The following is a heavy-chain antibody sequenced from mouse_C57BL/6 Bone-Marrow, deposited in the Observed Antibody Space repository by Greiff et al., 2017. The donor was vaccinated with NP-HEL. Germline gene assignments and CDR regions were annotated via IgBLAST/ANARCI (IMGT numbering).Heavy chain of an antibody. CDR2: IWSDGST. D-gene: IGHD2-4*01. V-gene: IGHV2-6*03. J-gene: IGHJ4*01. CDR3: ARSMITTSWGYAMDY. Sequence: VKLQESGPGLVAPSQSLSITCTVSGFSLTSYGVHWVRQPPGKGLEWLVVIWSDGSTTYNSALKSRLSISKDNSKSQVFLKMNSLQTDDTAMYYCARSMITTSWGYAMDYWGQGTSVTVSS. CDR1: GFSLTSYG.